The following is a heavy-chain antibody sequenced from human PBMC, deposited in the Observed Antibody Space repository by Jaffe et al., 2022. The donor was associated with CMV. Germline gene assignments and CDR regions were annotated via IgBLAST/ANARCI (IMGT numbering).Heavy chain of an antibody. CDR2: VSGSGSST. CDR1: GFTFSRYA. D-gene: IGHD4-17*01. Sequence: EVQLVESGGGLVQPGGSLRLSCATSGFTFSRYAMSWVRQAPGKGLEWVSSVSGSGSSTYYADSVKGRFTVSRDKSKTTLYLQMNSLRAEDTAVYYCAKGEYGFPTQGHFDLWGRGTLVTVSS. CDR3: AKGEYGFPTQGHFDL. V-gene: IGHV3-23*04. J-gene: IGHJ2*01.